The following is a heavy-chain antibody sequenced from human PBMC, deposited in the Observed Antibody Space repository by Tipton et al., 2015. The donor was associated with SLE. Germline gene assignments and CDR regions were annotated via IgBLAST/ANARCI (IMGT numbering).Heavy chain of an antibody. CDR3: ARGSWDMDN. V-gene: IGHV4-4*08. J-gene: IGHJ4*02. Sequence: TLSLTCTVSGGSITSYYWIWIRQSPDKGLEWIGYMYATGTTNYNPSLKSRVSMSIDTSKSQVTLRLTSVTAADTALYYCARGSWDMDNWGPGSLVTVSP. D-gene: IGHD2-15*01. CDR1: GGSITSYY. CDR2: MYATGTT.